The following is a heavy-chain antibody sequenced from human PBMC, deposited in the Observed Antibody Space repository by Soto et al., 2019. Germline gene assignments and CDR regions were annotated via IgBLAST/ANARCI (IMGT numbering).Heavy chain of an antibody. CDR1: GFTFSGSA. D-gene: IGHD7-27*01. Sequence: EVQLVESGGGLVQPGGSLKLSCAASGFTFSGSAMHWVRQASGKGLEWVGRIRSKANSYATAYAASVKGRFTISRDDSKNTAYLQMNSLKPEDTAVYYCTRPKTGDGNYWGQGTLVTVSS. V-gene: IGHV3-73*01. CDR2: IRSKANSYAT. CDR3: TRPKTGDGNY. J-gene: IGHJ4*02.